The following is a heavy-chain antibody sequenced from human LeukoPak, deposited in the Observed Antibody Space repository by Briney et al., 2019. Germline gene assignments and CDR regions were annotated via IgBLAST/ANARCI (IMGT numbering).Heavy chain of an antibody. CDR3: ARGLAGTTYYYGMDA. CDR2: INHSGST. Sequence: PSETLSLTCAVYGGSFSGYYWSWIRQPPGKGLEWIGEINHSGSTNYNPSLKSRVTISVDTSKNQFSLKLSSVTAADTAVYYCARGLAGTTYYYGMDAWGQGTTVTVSS. J-gene: IGHJ6*02. V-gene: IGHV4-34*01. CDR1: GGSFSGYY. D-gene: IGHD1-7*01.